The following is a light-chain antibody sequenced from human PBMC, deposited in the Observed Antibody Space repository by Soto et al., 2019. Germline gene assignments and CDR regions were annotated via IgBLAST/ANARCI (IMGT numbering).Light chain of an antibody. CDR2: HVS. J-gene: IGLJ1*01. Sequence: QSALTQPRSVSGSPGQSVAISCTGTSSDIGGYNYVSWYQQHPGRAPKLVIYHVSKRPSGVPDRFSGSKSGNTASLTISGLPAEDEADYYCSSFAGGPYVFGTGTRSPS. CDR1: SSDIGGYNY. CDR3: SSFAGGPYV. V-gene: IGLV2-11*01.